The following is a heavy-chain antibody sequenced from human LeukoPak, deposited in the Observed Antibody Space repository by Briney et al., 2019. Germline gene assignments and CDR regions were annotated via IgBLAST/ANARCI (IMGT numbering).Heavy chain of an antibody. CDR2: IYYSGST. CDR1: GGSISSSSYY. D-gene: IGHD3-10*01. Sequence: PSETLSLTCTVSGGSISSSSYYWGWIRQPPGKGLEWIGSIYYSGSTYYNPSLKSRVTISVDTSKNQFSLKLSSVTAADTAVYYCARPSTKLLLRTDFDYWGQGTLVTVSS. V-gene: IGHV4-39*01. J-gene: IGHJ4*02. CDR3: ARPSTKLLLRTDFDY.